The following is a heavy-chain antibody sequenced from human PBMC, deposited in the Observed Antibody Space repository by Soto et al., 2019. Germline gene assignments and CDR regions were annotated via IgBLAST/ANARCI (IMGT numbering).Heavy chain of an antibody. D-gene: IGHD5-12*01. CDR3: SRLPQERSSAYDFPMDV. CDR1: GFAFGDFA. Sequence: EVQLVESGGGLVKPGWSLRLSCVTSGFAFGDFAMTWFRQAPGRGLEWVGFITSKKYGGTPQYAASVKGRFSISRDDSKTIAYLQMNHLKTDETAVYYSSRLPQERSSAYDFPMDVWGQGTTVTVSS. J-gene: IGHJ6*02. CDR2: ITSKKYGGTP. V-gene: IGHV3-49*05.